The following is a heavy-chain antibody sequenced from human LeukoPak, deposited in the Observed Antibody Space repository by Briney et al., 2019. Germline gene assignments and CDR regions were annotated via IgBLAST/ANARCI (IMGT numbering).Heavy chain of an antibody. CDR2: MNPNSGNT. Sequence: ASVKVSCKASGYTFTGYYMHWVRQAPGQGLEWMGWMNPNSGNTGYAQKFQGRVTITRNTSISTAYMELSSLRSEDTAVYYCARGRVTMVRGVIITLARGYYFDYWGQGTLVTVSS. V-gene: IGHV1-8*03. CDR1: GYTFTGYY. D-gene: IGHD3-10*01. CDR3: ARGRVTMVRGVIITLARGYYFDY. J-gene: IGHJ4*02.